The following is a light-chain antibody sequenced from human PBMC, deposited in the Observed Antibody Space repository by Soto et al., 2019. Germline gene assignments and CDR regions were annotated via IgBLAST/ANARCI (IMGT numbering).Light chain of an antibody. Sequence: QSVLTQPPSASGSPGQSVTISCTGTSSDVGGYNYVSWYQQHPGKAPKLMIYEVSKRPSGVPDRFSGSKSGNTASLTVSGLQAEDEADDACSSYAGSTYVFGTGTKVTVL. J-gene: IGLJ1*01. V-gene: IGLV2-8*01. CDR1: SSDVGGYNY. CDR2: EVS. CDR3: SSYAGSTYV.